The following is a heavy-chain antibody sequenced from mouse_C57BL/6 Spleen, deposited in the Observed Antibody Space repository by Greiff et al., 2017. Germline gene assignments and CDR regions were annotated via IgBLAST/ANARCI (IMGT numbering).Heavy chain of an antibody. CDR1: GYSFTGYY. CDR3: ALRGFDY. J-gene: IGHJ2*01. D-gene: IGHD2-12*01. V-gene: IGHV1-42*01. Sequence: EVKLVESGPELVKPGASVKISCKASGYSFTGYYMNWVKQSPEKSLEWIGEINPSTGGTTYNQKFKAKATLTVDKSSSTAYMQLKSLTSEDSAVYYCALRGFDYWGQGTTLTVSS. CDR2: INPSTGGT.